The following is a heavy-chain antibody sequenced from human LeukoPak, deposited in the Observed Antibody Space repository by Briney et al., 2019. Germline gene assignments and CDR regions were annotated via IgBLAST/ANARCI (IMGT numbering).Heavy chain of an antibody. Sequence: ASVTVSFKASGYTFTDYYMHWVRQAPGQGREWMGWINPNSGGTNYAQKFQGRVTMTRDTSISTAYMELSRLRSDDTAVYYCARAMVRGVIIFDYWGQGTLVTVSS. CDR2: INPNSGGT. CDR1: GYTFTDYY. CDR3: ARAMVRGVIIFDY. V-gene: IGHV1-2*02. D-gene: IGHD3-10*01. J-gene: IGHJ4*02.